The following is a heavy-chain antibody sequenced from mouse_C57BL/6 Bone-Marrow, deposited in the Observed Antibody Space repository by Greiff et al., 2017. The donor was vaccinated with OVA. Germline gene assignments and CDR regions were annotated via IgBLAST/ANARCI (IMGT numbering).Heavy chain of an antibody. CDR3: ARRGYYGSSFSSYWYFDV. J-gene: IGHJ1*03. V-gene: IGHV1-26*01. CDR2: INPNNGGT. D-gene: IGHD1-1*01. Sequence: EVQLQQSGPELVKPGASVKISCKASGYTFTDYYMNWVKQSHGKSLEWIGDINPNNGGTSYNQKFKGKATLTVDKSSSTAYMELRSLTSEDSAVYYCARRGYYGSSFSSYWYFDVWGTGTTVTVSS. CDR1: GYTFTDYY.